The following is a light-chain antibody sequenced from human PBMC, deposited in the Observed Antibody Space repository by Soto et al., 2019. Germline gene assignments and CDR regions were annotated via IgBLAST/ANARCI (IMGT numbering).Light chain of an antibody. CDR3: QQYFSIPFT. CDR1: QSVLYSSHNKNY. V-gene: IGKV4-1*01. CDR2: WAS. Sequence: DIVMTQSPDSLAVSLGERATINCESSQSVLYSSHNKNYVAWYQKKPGQPPKLLIYWASTRESGVPDRFSGSESGTDFTLTISSLQAEDVAVYYCQQYFSIPFTFGGGTKVDIK. J-gene: IGKJ4*01.